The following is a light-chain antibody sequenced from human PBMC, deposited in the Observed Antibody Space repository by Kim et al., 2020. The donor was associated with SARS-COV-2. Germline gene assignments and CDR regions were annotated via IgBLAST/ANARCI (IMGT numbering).Light chain of an antibody. V-gene: IGKV3-20*01. CDR1: QSVSTTY. J-gene: IGKJ4*01. CDR3: QQYGGGLA. Sequence: EIVLTQSPGTLSLSPGERATLSCRASQSVSTTYLAWYQQRPGQAPRVLIYGASSRATCIPDRFSGSGSGTDFTLTISRLEPEDFAVYYCQQYGGGLAFGGGTKVDIK. CDR2: GAS.